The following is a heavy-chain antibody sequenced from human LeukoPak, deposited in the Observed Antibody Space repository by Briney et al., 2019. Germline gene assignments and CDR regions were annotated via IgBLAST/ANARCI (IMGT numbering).Heavy chain of an antibody. V-gene: IGHV3-23*01. J-gene: IGHJ4*02. D-gene: IGHD6-19*01. CDR1: GFNFDDYV. CDR2: ISGSGSST. Sequence: PGGSLRLSCAASGFNFDDYVMTWVRQAPGKGLEWVSTISGSGSSTYYADSVKGRFTISRDNSKNTLYLQMNSLRAEDTAVYYCARGRSVWSELDYWGQGTLATVSS. CDR3: ARGRSVWSELDY.